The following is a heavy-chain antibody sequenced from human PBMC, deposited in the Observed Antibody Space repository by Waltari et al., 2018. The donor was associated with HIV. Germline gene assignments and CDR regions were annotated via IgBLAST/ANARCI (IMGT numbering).Heavy chain of an antibody. D-gene: IGHD6-13*01. CDR2: KKQYGMEK. J-gene: IGHJ4*02. V-gene: IGHV3-7*01. CDR3: ARDLSIAAAGADY. Sequence: EVQLVESGGGLVQPGGSLRLSCAASGFTFSDYWMRWVRQAPGKGLEWGAKKKQYGMEKYYGDSVKGRFTNSRDNAKNSLYLQMNSLRAEDTAVYYCARDLSIAAAGADYWGQGTLVTVSS. CDR1: GFTFSDYW.